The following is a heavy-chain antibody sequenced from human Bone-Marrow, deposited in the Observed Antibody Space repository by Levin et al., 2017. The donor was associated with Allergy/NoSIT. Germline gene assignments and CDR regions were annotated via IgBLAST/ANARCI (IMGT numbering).Heavy chain of an antibody. Sequence: SGPTLVKPTQTLTLTCTFSGFSLSTSGVGVDWIRQSPGKALEWLALIYWDDDKRYSPSLKSRLTITKDTSKNQVVLTMTNMDPLDTATYYCALRSGSHLPTKNWLDPWGQGIRVTVSS. CDR2: IYWDDDK. D-gene: IGHD1-26*01. J-gene: IGHJ5*02. CDR1: GFSLSTSGVG. CDR3: ALRSGSHLPTKNWLDP. V-gene: IGHV2-5*02.